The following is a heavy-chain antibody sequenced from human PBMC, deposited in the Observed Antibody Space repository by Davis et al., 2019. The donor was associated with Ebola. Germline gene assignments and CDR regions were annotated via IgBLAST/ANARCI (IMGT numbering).Heavy chain of an antibody. J-gene: IGHJ5*02. D-gene: IGHD4-17*01. CDR3: ARGPHTVGFDP. Sequence: MPGGSLRLSCTVSGGSISSSSYYWGWIRQPPGKGLEWIGSIYYSGSTYYNPSLKSRVTISVDTSKNQFSLKLSSVTAADTAVYYCARGPHTVGFDPWGQGTLVTVSS. CDR2: IYYSGST. CDR1: GGSISSSSYY. V-gene: IGHV4-39*01.